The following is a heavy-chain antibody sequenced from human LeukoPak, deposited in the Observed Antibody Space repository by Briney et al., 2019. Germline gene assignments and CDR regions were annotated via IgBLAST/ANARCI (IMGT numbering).Heavy chain of an antibody. CDR2: ISGSSSYI. V-gene: IGHV3-21*01. CDR1: RFTFSTYA. J-gene: IGHJ4*02. Sequence: GGSLRLSCAASRFTFSTYAMNWVRQAPGKGLEWVSSISGSSSYIYYADSVKGRFTISRDNAKNSLYLQMNTLRAEDTAVYYCARDRTTVTTLDYWGQGTLVTVSS. CDR3: ARDRTTVTTLDY. D-gene: IGHD4-17*01.